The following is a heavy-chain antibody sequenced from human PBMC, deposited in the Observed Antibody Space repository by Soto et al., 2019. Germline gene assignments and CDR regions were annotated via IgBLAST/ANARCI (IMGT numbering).Heavy chain of an antibody. V-gene: IGHV4-4*02. CDR1: GGSISSSNW. D-gene: IGHD3-3*01. CDR2: IYHSGST. CDR3: AKGGRFPEARYYFLDV. Sequence: SETLSLTCAVSGGSISSSNWWSWVRQPPGKGLEWIGEIYHSGSTNHKPSLKSRVTMSIDTSKNQFSLNLRSVTAADTGVYYCAKGGRFPEARYYFLDVWGNGTTVTVSS. J-gene: IGHJ6*03.